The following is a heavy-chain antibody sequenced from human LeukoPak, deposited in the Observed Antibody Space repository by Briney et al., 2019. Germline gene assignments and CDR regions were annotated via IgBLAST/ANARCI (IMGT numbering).Heavy chain of an antibody. D-gene: IGHD2-15*01. CDR2: ISGSGRST. CDR1: GFTCSSYA. J-gene: IGHJ3*02. V-gene: IGHV3-23*01. Sequence: PGGSLRLSGAASGFTCSSYAMSWVRQAPGKGLEWVSAISGSGRSTYYADSVKGRFTISRDNSKNTLYLQMNSLRAEDTAVYYCATLHCSGGSCYSFVGAFDIWGQGTMVTVSS. CDR3: ATLHCSGGSCYSFVGAFDI.